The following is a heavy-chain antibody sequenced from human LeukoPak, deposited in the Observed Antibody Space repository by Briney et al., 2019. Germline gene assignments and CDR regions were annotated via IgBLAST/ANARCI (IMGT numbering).Heavy chain of an antibody. D-gene: IGHD3-22*01. CDR2: IGTAGDT. CDR3: ARSLRYYYDSSGYYYYFDY. J-gene: IGHJ4*02. CDR1: GFTSSSYD. Sequence: GGSLRLSCAASGFTSSSYDMHWVRQATGKGLEWVSAIGTAGDTYYPGSVKGRFTISRENAKNSLYLQMNSLRAGDTAVYYCARSLRYYYDSSGYYYYFDYWGQGTLVTVSS. V-gene: IGHV3-13*01.